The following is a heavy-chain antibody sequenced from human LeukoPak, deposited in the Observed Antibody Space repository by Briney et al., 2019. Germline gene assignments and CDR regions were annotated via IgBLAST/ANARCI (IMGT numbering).Heavy chain of an antibody. CDR1: GFTFSSYA. D-gene: IGHD5-18*01. V-gene: IGHV3-23*01. CDR2: ISGSGGST. Sequence: GGSLRLSCAASGFTFSSYAMSWVRQAPGKGLEWVSAISGSGGSTYYADSVKGRFTISRDNSKNTLYLQMNSLRAEDTAVYFCARGGSDTAMAHDYWGQGTLVTVSS. J-gene: IGHJ4*02. CDR3: ARGGSDTAMAHDY.